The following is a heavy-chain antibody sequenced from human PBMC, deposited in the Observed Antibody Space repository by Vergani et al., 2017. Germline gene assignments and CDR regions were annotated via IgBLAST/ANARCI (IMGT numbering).Heavy chain of an antibody. CDR3: ARPSSYNWFGEPPSWYFDL. V-gene: IGHV4-38-2*01. J-gene: IGHJ2*01. CDR2: TYHSGST. D-gene: IGHD3-10*01. CDR1: GYSLSSGYY. Sequence: QVQLQESGPGLVKPSETLSLPCAVSGYSLSSGYYWGWIRQPPGKGLEWIGSTYHSGSTYYNPSLKSRVTISVDTSKNQFSLKLSSVTAADTAVYYCARPSSYNWFGEPPSWYFDLWGRGTLVTVSS.